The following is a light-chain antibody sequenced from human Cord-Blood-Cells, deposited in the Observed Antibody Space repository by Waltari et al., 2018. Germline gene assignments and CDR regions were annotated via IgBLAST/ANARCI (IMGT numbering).Light chain of an antibody. J-gene: IGLJ2*01. Sequence: QSALTQPASVSGSPGQSTTISCPGPRRDVGSFNLVSWYQQHPGKAPKLMIYEGSKRPSGVSNRFSGSKSGNTASLTISGLQAEDEADYYCCSYAGSSTVVFGGGTKLTVL. V-gene: IGLV2-23*01. CDR1: RRDVGSFNL. CDR2: EGS. CDR3: CSYAGSSTVV.